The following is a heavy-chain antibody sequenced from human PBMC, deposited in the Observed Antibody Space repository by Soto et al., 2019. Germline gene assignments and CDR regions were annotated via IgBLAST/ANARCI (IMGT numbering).Heavy chain of an antibody. D-gene: IGHD3-22*01. CDR1: GFTFSNAW. Sequence: GGSLRLSCAASGFTFSNAWMNWVRQAPGKGQEWVGRIKSKTDGGTTDYAAPVKGRFTISRDDSKNTLYLQMNSLKTEDTAVYYCTTALRQKRYYYDSTDIDYWGQGTLVTVSS. CDR2: IKSKTDGGTT. CDR3: TTALRQKRYYYDSTDIDY. J-gene: IGHJ4*02. V-gene: IGHV3-15*07.